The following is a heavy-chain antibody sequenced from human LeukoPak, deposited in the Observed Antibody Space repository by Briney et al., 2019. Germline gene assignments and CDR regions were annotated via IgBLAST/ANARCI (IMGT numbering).Heavy chain of an antibody. D-gene: IGHD2-15*01. CDR2: IWYDGSYK. Sequence: PGRSLRLSCAASGFTFITYGMHWVRQAPGKGLEWVALIWYDGSYKYYADSVKGRFTISRDNSKNTLYLQMNSLSAEDTALYYCASRCSHSSCVYSDYGLDVWGQGTTVTVSS. CDR3: ASRCSHSSCVYSDYGLDV. CDR1: GFTFITYG. J-gene: IGHJ6*02. V-gene: IGHV3-33*01.